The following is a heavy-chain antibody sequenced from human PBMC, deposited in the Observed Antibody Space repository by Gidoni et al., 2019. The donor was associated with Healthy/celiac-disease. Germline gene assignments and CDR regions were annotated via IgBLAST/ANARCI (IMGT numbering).Heavy chain of an antibody. D-gene: IGHD2-2*01. CDR3: ARATYCSSTSCYLDYYYYMDV. Sequence: QVQLVQSGAEVKKPGASVKVSCKASGYTFTSYDINWVRQVTGQGLEWMGWMNPNSGNTGYAQKFQGRVTMTRNTSISTAYMELSSLRSEDTAVYYCARATYCSSTSCYLDYYYYMDVWGKGTTVTVSS. CDR1: GYTFTSYD. J-gene: IGHJ6*03. CDR2: MNPNSGNT. V-gene: IGHV1-8*01.